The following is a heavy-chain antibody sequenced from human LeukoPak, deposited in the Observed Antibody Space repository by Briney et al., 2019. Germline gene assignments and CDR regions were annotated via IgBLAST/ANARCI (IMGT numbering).Heavy chain of an antibody. V-gene: IGHV7-4-1*02. CDR3: AREGMSSGYVY. CDR2: INTNTGNP. D-gene: IGHD5-12*01. CDR1: GYTFTSYA. J-gene: IGHJ4*02. Sequence: ASVKISCKASGYTFTSYAMNWVRQAPGQGLEWMGWINTNTGNPTYAQGSTGRFVFSLDTSVSTAYLQISSLKAEDTAVYYCAREGMSSGYVYWGQGTLVTVSS.